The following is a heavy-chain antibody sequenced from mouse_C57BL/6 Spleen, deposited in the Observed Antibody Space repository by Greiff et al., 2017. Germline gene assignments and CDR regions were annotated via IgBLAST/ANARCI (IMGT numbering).Heavy chain of an antibody. CDR1: GYTFTSYW. V-gene: IGHV1-53*01. J-gene: IGHJ1*03. CDR2: INPSNGGT. CDR3: ARDGYYWYFDV. Sequence: QVQLQQPGTELVKPGASVKLSCKASGYTFTSYWMHWVKQTPGQGLEWIGNINPSNGGTNYNEKFKSKATLTVDKSSSTAYLQLSSLTSEDSAVYYCARDGYYWYFDVWGTGTTVTVSS. D-gene: IGHD2-3*01.